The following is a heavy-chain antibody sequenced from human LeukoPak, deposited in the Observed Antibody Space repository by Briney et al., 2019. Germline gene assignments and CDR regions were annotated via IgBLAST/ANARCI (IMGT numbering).Heavy chain of an antibody. CDR1: GFTFSSHA. Sequence: PGGSLRLSCAASGFTFSSHAMNWVRQAPGKGLEWVSSISSSSSYIYYADSVKGRFTISRDNAKNSLYLQMNSLRAEDTAVYYCARSGMLRHFDYWGQGTLVTVSS. D-gene: IGHD2-2*01. CDR2: ISSSSSYI. J-gene: IGHJ4*02. V-gene: IGHV3-21*01. CDR3: ARSGMLRHFDY.